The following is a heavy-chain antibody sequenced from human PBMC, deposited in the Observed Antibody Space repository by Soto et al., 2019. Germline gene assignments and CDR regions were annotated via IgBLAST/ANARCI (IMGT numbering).Heavy chain of an antibody. CDR3: ARAPSEYIWGSYLRYYEY. CDR1: GFTFSSYA. V-gene: IGHV3-23*01. J-gene: IGHJ4*02. Sequence: GGSPRLSCAASGFTFSSYAMSWVRQAPGKGLEWVSAISGSGGSTYYADSVKGRFTISRDNSKNTLYLQMDSLRAEDTAVYHCARAPSEYIWGSYLRYYEYWGQGTLVTVSS. D-gene: IGHD3-16*01. CDR2: ISGSGGST.